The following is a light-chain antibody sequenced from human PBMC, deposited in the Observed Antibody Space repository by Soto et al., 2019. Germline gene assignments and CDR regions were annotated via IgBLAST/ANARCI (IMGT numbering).Light chain of an antibody. Sequence: DIQMTQSPSTLSASVGDRVTITCRASQSINNWLAWYQQKPGKAAKLFIFKASTLESGVPSRFSGSGSGTEFTLSISRLQPDDFATYFCQQYESFPRTFGQGTKVEIK. V-gene: IGKV1-5*03. CDR2: KAS. CDR3: QQYESFPRT. J-gene: IGKJ1*01. CDR1: QSINNW.